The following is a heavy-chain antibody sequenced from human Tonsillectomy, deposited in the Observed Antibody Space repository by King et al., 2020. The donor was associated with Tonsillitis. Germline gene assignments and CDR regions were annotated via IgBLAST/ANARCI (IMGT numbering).Heavy chain of an antibody. D-gene: IGHD3-10*01. CDR3: ARHVRWVGELSWFDP. CDR2: MFYSGST. CDR1: GDSISSYY. Sequence: QLQESGPGLVKPSETLSLTCTVSGDSISSYYWSWIRQPPGKELEWIGYMFYSGSTNHNPSLKSRVTMSVDLSKNQLSLKLSSVTAADTAVYYCARHVRWVGELSWFDPWGQGTLVTASS. V-gene: IGHV4-59*08. J-gene: IGHJ5*02.